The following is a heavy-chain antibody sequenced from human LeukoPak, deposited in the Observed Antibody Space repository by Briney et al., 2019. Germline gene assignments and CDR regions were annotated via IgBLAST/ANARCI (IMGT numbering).Heavy chain of an antibody. CDR2: INHSGST. CDR3: ARDPKGPAAIFAFDI. CDR1: GGSFSGYY. V-gene: IGHV4-34*01. Sequence: SETLSLTCAVYGGSFSGYYWSWIRQPPGKGLEWIGEINHSGSTNYNPSLKSRVTISVDTSKNQFSLKLSSVTAADTAVYYCARDPKGPAAIFAFDIWGQGTMVTVSS. J-gene: IGHJ3*02. D-gene: IGHD2-2*01.